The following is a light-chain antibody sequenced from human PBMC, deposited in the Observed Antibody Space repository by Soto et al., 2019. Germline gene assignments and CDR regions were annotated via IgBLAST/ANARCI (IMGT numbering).Light chain of an antibody. Sequence: DIQLTQSPSLLSASVGDRVTITCRASQGISTYLAWYQQKPGKAPKLLIYDAFTLERGVPSRFSGSGSGTEFTLTISSLQPEDFATYYCQQLNGYLALTFGGGTTVEIK. J-gene: IGKJ4*01. CDR2: DAF. CDR3: QQLNGYLALT. CDR1: QGISTY. V-gene: IGKV1-9*01.